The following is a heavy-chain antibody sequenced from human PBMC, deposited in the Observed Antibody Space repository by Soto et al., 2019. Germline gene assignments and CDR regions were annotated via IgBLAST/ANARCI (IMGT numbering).Heavy chain of an antibody. CDR3: ASGRDCTECYGGEYFQL. J-gene: IGHJ1*01. Sequence: EVYLVESGGGLVRPGGSLRLSCAASGFNFNRAWMNWVRQAPGRGLEWVGRIKAKTEGETTDYAAPVKGRFTISRDDSQKILYLQMNSLKTEDTAVYFCASGRDCTECYGGEYFQLCGQGNLVTVAS. V-gene: IGHV3-15*07. CDR1: GFNFNRAW. D-gene: IGHD2-15*01. CDR2: IKAKTEGETT.